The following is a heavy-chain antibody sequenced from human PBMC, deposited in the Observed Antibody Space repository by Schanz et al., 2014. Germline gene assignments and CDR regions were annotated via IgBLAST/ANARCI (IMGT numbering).Heavy chain of an antibody. CDR2: IYASGAT. CDR1: GFTVSSDA. D-gene: IGHD3-10*01. CDR3: ARDGNYYGSRNYYKTPYYFDY. Sequence: EVQLVESGGGFVQPGGSLGLSCAVSGFTVSSDAMSWVRQAPGKGLEWVSTIYASGATYYADSVKRRFTISRDISKNTLHLQVTSLRAEDTAIYYCARDGNYYGSRNYYKTPYYFDYWGQGTLVTVSS. J-gene: IGHJ4*02. V-gene: IGHV3-66*01.